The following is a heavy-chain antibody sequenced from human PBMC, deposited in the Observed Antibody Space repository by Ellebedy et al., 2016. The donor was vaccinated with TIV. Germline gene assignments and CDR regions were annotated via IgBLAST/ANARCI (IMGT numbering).Heavy chain of an antibody. CDR2: IFGGGTT. Sequence: GESLKISCAASGFTVGTNYMNWIRQAPGKGLEWVSLIFGGGTTYYADSVKGRFTMSNDTSTNRVFLQINSLRAEDTAVYYCARDGGLGELLEGYFDSWGQGTLVTVSS. CDR1: GFTVGTNY. V-gene: IGHV3-66*01. J-gene: IGHJ4*02. CDR3: ARDGGLGELLEGYFDS. D-gene: IGHD3-10*01.